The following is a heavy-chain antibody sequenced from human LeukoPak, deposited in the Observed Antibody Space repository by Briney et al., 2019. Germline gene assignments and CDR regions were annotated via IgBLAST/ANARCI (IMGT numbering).Heavy chain of an antibody. D-gene: IGHD5-24*01. CDR2: INWNGGST. CDR3: ARSRVIEMATIEPYYYYYMDV. J-gene: IGHJ6*03. Sequence: PGGSLRLSCAASGFTFDDYGMSWVRQAPGKGLEWVSGINWNGGSTGYADSVKGRYTISRDNAKNSLYLQMNSLRAEDTALYYCARSRVIEMATIEPYYYYYMDVWGKGTTVTVSS. CDR1: GFTFDDYG. V-gene: IGHV3-20*04.